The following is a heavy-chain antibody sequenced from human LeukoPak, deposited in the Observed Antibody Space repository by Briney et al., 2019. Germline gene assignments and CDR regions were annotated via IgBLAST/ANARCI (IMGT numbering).Heavy chain of an antibody. D-gene: IGHD6-13*01. V-gene: IGHV4-59*08. J-gene: IGHJ4*02. CDR2: IYYSGST. CDR1: GGSISSYH. Sequence: SETLSLTCTVSGGSISSYHWSWIRQPPGKGLEWIAYIYYSGSTNYNPSLKSRVTISVDTSKNQFSLKLSSVTAADTAVYYCARRIGAADAFDYWGQGTLVTVSS. CDR3: ARRIGAADAFDY.